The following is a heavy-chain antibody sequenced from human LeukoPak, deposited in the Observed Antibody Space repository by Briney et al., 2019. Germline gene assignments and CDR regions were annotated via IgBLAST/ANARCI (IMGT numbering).Heavy chain of an antibody. Sequence: SLRLSCAASGFTFDDYAMHWGRQASGAGLEGGPGISWNSGSIGYADSVKGRFTISRDDAKNSLYLQMDSLRAEDTALYYCAKNQYCSSTSCYTGGFDYWGQGTLVTVSS. V-gene: IGHV3-9*01. D-gene: IGHD2-2*02. CDR2: ISWNSGSI. J-gene: IGHJ4*02. CDR1: GFTFDDYA. CDR3: AKNQYCSSTSCYTGGFDY.